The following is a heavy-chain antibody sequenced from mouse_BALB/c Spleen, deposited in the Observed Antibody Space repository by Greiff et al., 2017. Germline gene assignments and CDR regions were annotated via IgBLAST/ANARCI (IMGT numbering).Heavy chain of an antibody. V-gene: IGHV14-3*02. CDR2: IDPANGNT. D-gene: IGHD4-1*02. Sequence: VQLQQSGAELVKPGASVKLSCTASGFNIKDTYMHWVKQRPEQGLEWIGRIDPANGNTKYDPKFQGKATITADTSSNTAYLQLSSLTSEDTAVYYFPTGLAWFAYWGQGTLVTVSA. CDR1: GFNIKDTY. J-gene: IGHJ3*01. CDR3: PTGLAWFAY.